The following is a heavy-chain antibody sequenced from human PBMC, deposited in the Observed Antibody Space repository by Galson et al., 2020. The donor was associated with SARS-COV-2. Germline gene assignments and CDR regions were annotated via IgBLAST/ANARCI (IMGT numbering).Heavy chain of an antibody. CDR2: INPNSGGT. J-gene: IGHJ6*02. D-gene: IGHD3-10*01. Sequence: ASVKVSCKASGYTFTGSYMHWVRQAPGQGLEWMGWINPNSGGTNYAQKFQGRVTMTRDASISTAYMELSRLRSDDTAVYYCARLGITMVRGVISHYYYGMDVWGQGTTVTVSS. CDR3: ARLGITMVRGVISHYYYGMDV. V-gene: IGHV1-2*02. CDR1: GYTFTGSY.